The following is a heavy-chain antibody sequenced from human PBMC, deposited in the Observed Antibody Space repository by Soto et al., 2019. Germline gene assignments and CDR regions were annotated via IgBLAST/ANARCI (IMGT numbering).Heavy chain of an antibody. Sequence: EVQLLESGGGLVQPGGSLRLSCAASGFTFSSYAMSWVRQAPGKGLEWVSAISGSGGSTYYADSVKGRFTISRDNSKNTLYLQMNSLRAEDTAVYYCAKDQALVGAPPYDAFDIWGQGTMVTVSS. J-gene: IGHJ3*02. V-gene: IGHV3-23*01. CDR1: GFTFSSYA. CDR2: ISGSGGST. D-gene: IGHD1-26*01. CDR3: AKDQALVGAPPYDAFDI.